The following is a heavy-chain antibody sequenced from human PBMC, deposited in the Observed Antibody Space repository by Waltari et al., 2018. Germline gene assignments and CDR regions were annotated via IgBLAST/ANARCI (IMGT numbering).Heavy chain of an antibody. CDR3: ARDLHLYCSSTSCYGLRD. D-gene: IGHD2-2*01. V-gene: IGHV3-30*01. Sequence: QVQLVESGGGVVQPGRSLRLSCAASGFTFSSYAMHWVRQAPGKGLEWVAVISYDGSNKYYADYVKGRFTISRDNSKNTLYLQMNSLRAEDTAVYYCARDLHLYCSSTSCYGLRDWGQGTLVTVSS. J-gene: IGHJ4*02. CDR1: GFTFSSYA. CDR2: ISYDGSNK.